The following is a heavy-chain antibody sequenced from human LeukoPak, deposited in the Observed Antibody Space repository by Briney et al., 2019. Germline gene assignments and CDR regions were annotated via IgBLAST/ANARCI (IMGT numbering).Heavy chain of an antibody. D-gene: IGHD2-15*01. J-gene: IGHJ4*02. Sequence: PGGSLRLSCAASGFGFSNYWMRWVRPAPGKGLDWVANIKQVGSENYYVDSVKGPFPISRDNAKNSLHLQMKLLRAQRPAGLYCARFGLSCSGGSCYSGYFVYWGRGTQV. CDR1: GFGFSNYW. CDR2: IKQVGSEN. CDR3: ARFGLSCSGGSCYSGYFVY. V-gene: IGHV3-7*05.